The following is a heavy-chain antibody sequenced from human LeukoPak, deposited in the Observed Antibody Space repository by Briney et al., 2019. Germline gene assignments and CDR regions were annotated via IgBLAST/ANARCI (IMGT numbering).Heavy chain of an antibody. CDR2: IIPILGIA. CDR3: ARTYSGYCSSTSCYSRPSEYFQH. J-gene: IGHJ1*01. CDR1: GGTFSSYT. D-gene: IGHD2-2*01. V-gene: IGHV1-69*02. Sequence: SSVKVSCKASGGTFSSYTISWVRQAPGQGLEWMGRIIPILGIANYAQKFQGRVTITADKSTSTAYMELSSLRSGDTAVYYCARTYSGYCSSTSCYSRPSEYFQHWGQGTLVTVSS.